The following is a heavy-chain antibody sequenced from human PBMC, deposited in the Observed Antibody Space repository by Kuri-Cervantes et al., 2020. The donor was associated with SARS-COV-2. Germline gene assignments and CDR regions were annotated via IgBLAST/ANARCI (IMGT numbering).Heavy chain of an antibody. CDR3: AKGYYDFWSGYYLFDY. CDR2: ISYDGSNK. CDR1: GFTFSSYG. J-gene: IGHJ4*02. V-gene: IGHV3-30*18. Sequence: GGSLRLSCAASGFTFSSYGMHWVRQAPGKGLEWVAVISYDGSNKYYADSVKGRFTISRDNSKNTLYLQMNSLRAEDTAVYYCAKGYYDFWSGYYLFDYWGQGTLVTVSS. D-gene: IGHD3-3*01.